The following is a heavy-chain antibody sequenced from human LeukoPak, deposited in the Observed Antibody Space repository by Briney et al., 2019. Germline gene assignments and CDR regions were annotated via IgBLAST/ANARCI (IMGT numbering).Heavy chain of an antibody. Sequence: PAETLSLTCTVYGGSFSGYYWSWIRQPPGKGLEWIGEINHSGSTNYNPSLKSRVTISVDTSKNQFSLKLSSVTAADTAVYYCARGYGPGSYYHYWGQGTLVTVSS. J-gene: IGHJ4*02. CDR1: GGSFSGYY. D-gene: IGHD3-10*01. CDR2: INHSGST. V-gene: IGHV4-34*01. CDR3: ARGYGPGSYYHY.